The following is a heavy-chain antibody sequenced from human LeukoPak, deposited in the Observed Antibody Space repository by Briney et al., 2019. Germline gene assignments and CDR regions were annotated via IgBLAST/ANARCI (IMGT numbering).Heavy chain of an antibody. V-gene: IGHV3-66*01. D-gene: IGHD6-13*01. Sequence: GGSLRLSCAASGFTVSSNYMSWVRQAPGKGLEWVSVIYSGGSTYYADSVKGRFTISRDNSKNTLYLQMNSLRAEDTAVYYCAREARQQLRDWFDPWGQGTLVTVSS. CDR1: GFTVSSNY. J-gene: IGHJ5*02. CDR3: AREARQQLRDWFDP. CDR2: IYSGGST.